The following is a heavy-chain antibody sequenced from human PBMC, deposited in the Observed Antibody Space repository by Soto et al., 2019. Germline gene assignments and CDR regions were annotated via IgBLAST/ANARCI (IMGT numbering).Heavy chain of an antibody. V-gene: IGHV1-3*01. CDR2: INAGNGNT. CDR3: AREYYYGSGSYSPFDY. D-gene: IGHD3-10*01. Sequence: GASVKVSCKASGYTFTSYAMHWVRQAPGQRLEWMGWINAGNGNTKYSQKFQGRVTITRDTSASTAYMELSSLRSEDTAVYYCAREYYYGSGSYSPFDYWGQGTLVTVPQ. CDR1: GYTFTSYA. J-gene: IGHJ4*02.